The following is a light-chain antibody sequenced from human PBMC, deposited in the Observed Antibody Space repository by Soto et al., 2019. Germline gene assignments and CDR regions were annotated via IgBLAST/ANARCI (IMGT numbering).Light chain of an antibody. Sequence: DIQMTQSPSSLSASVGDRVTISCRASPSISIYLNWYQHKAGKAPKLLIYTASRLQSGVPSRFSGSGSGTDFTLTISSLQPEDYASYYCQQSYSTPVTFGQGTRLEIK. J-gene: IGKJ5*01. V-gene: IGKV1-39*01. CDR2: TAS. CDR3: QQSYSTPVT. CDR1: PSISIY.